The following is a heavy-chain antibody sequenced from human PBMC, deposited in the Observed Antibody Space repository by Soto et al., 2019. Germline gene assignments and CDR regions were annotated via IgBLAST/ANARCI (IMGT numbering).Heavy chain of an antibody. V-gene: IGHV3-30-3*01. J-gene: IGHJ6*02. CDR3: ARVQSYSGMDV. D-gene: IGHD2-21*01. CDR2: ISYDGSNK. Sequence: SGGSLRLSCAASGFTFSSYAMHWVRQAPGKGLEWVAVISYDGSNKYYADSVKGRFTISRDNSKNTLYLRMNSLRAEDTAVYYCARVQSYSGMDVWGQGTTVTVSS. CDR1: GFTFSSYA.